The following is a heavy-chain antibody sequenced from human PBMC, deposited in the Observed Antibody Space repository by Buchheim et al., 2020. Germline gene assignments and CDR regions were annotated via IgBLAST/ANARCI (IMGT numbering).Heavy chain of an antibody. D-gene: IGHD3-10*01. V-gene: IGHV4-59*01. CDR1: GGSTSSSN. CDR2: VSYTGST. Sequence: QVQLQESGPGLVKPSETLSLTCTVSGGSTSSSNWNWIRQPPGMGLEWIGCVSYTGSTTYNPSLKIRVTLSLDSSKTPFSLKLTSVTPADTAVYYCARTTMIRGISTLFDNWGQGT. CDR3: ARTTMIRGISTLFDN. J-gene: IGHJ4*02.